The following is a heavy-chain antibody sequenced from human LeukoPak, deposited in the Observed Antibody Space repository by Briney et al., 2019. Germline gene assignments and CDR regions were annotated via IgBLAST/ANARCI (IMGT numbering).Heavy chain of an antibody. CDR3: ARVRGSSSSGSYGNYFDY. V-gene: IGHV1-18*01. CDR2: ISAYNGNT. CDR1: GYTFTSYG. Sequence: ASVKVSCKASGYTFTSYGITWVRQAPGQGLEWMGWISAYNGNTNYAQKLQGRVTMTTDTSTSTAYMELRSLRSDDTAVYYCARVRGSSSSGSYGNYFDYWGQGTLVTVSS. J-gene: IGHJ4*02. D-gene: IGHD3-10*01.